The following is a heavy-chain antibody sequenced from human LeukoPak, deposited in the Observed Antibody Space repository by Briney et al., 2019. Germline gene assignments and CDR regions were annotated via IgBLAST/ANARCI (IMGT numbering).Heavy chain of an antibody. V-gene: IGHV1-8*01. J-gene: IGHJ4*02. D-gene: IGHD5-24*01. CDR1: GYTFTSYD. CDR3: ASLGRDGYNPFDY. Sequence: ASVKVSCKASGYTFTSYDINWVRQATGQGLEWMGWMNPNSGNTGHAQKFQGRVTMTRNTSISTAYMELSSLRSEDTAVYYCASLGRDGYNPFDYWGQGTLVTVSS. CDR2: MNPNSGNT.